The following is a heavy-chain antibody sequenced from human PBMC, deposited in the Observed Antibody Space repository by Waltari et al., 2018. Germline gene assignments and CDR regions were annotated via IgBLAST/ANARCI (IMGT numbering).Heavy chain of an antibody. Sequence: EVQLVESGGVLVQPGGSLSLSCAASGFTFSSYWMHWVSQAPGRGLGWVARINGDRSDTSYAEAVKGRFTISKDNAKNTLYLQMNSLRAEDTAVYYCATRENYYYDSAYGMNVWGQGTTVSVSS. CDR1: GFTFSSYW. CDR2: INGDRSDT. V-gene: IGHV3-74*01. J-gene: IGHJ6*02. D-gene: IGHD3-22*01. CDR3: ATRENYYYDSAYGMNV.